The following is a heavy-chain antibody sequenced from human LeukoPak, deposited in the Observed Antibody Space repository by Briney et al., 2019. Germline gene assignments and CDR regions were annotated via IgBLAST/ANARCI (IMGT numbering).Heavy chain of an antibody. CDR3: ARITGGYYDSSGYYDGY. CDR1: GYTFTSYY. D-gene: IGHD3-22*01. V-gene: IGHV1-2*02. Sequence: GASVKVSCKASGYTFTSYYMHWVRQAPGQGLEWMGWINPNSGGTNYAQKFQGRVTMTRDTSISTAYMELSRLRSDDTAVYYCARITGGYYDSSGYYDGYWGQGTLVTVSS. CDR2: INPNSGGT. J-gene: IGHJ4*02.